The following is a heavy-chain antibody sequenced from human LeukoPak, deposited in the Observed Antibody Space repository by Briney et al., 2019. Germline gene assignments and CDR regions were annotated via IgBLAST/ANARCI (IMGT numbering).Heavy chain of an antibody. CDR1: GYTFTSYY. CDR2: IIPIFGTA. D-gene: IGHD6-19*01. J-gene: IGHJ4*02. Sequence: ASVKVSCKASGYTFTSYYMHWVRQAPGQGLEWMGGIIPIFGTANYAQKFQGRVTITADESTSTAYMELSSLRSEDTAVYYCARSASAGAVAGTLNWGQGTLVTVSS. CDR3: ARSASAGAVAGTLN. V-gene: IGHV1-69*13.